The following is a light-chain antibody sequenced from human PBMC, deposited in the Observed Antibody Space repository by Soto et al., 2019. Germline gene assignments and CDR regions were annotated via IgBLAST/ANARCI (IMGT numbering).Light chain of an antibody. V-gene: IGLV2-23*02. Sequence: QSALTQPASVSGSLGQSITISCTGTRSDVGTYNLVSWYQQHPGKAPKLMIYEVTQRPSGVSNRFSGSKSGKTASLTISGLQAEDEADYFCFSYAGSSIWVFGGGTKVTVL. J-gene: IGLJ3*02. CDR3: FSYAGSSIWV. CDR2: EVT. CDR1: RSDVGTYNL.